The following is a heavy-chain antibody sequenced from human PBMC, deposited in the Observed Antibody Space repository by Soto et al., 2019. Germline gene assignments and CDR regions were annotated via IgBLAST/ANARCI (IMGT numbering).Heavy chain of an antibody. CDR1: GGSISSYY. Sequence: SETLSLTCTVSGGSISSYYWSWIRQPPGKGLEWIGYIYYSGSTNYNPSLKSRVTISVDTSKNQFSLKLSSVTAADTAVYYCARATEGIVVVVAATRYYYYMDVWGKGTTVTVSS. CDR3: ARATEGIVVVVAATRYYYYMDV. J-gene: IGHJ6*03. CDR2: IYYSGST. V-gene: IGHV4-59*01. D-gene: IGHD2-15*01.